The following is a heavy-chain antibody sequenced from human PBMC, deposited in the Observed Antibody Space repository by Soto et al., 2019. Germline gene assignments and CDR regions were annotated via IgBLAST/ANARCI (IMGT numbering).Heavy chain of an antibody. J-gene: IGHJ4*02. Sequence: GGSLRLSCAASGFTFSSYAMHWVRQAPGKGLEWVAVISYDGSNKYYADSVKGRFTIYRDNSKNTLYLQMNSLRAEDTAVYYCARDYEVGRYNWNDVGIDYWGQGTLVTVSS. CDR2: ISYDGSNK. CDR3: ARDYEVGRYNWNDVGIDY. D-gene: IGHD1-20*01. V-gene: IGHV3-30-3*01. CDR1: GFTFSSYA.